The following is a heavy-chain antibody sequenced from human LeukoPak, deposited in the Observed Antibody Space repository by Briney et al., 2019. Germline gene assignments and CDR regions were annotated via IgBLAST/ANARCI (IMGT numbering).Heavy chain of an antibody. Sequence: GESLKISCKGSGYSFTSYWIGWVRQMPGKGLEWMGIIYPGYSDTRYSPSFQGQVTLSADKSISTASLQWSSLKASDTAMYYCARHPIATGTTSDYYYYYMDVWGKGTTVTVSS. CDR3: ARHPIATGTTSDYYYYYMDV. CDR2: IYPGYSDT. V-gene: IGHV5-51*01. J-gene: IGHJ6*03. D-gene: IGHD1-7*01. CDR1: GYSFTSYW.